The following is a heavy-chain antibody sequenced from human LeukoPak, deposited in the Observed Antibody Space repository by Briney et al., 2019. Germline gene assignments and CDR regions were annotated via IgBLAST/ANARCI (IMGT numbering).Heavy chain of an antibody. D-gene: IGHD2-15*01. Sequence: GGSLRLSCAASGFTFSSYAMSWVRQAAGKGLEWVSAISGSGGSTYYADSVKGRFTISRDNSKNTLYLQMNSLRAEDTAVYYCAKGGYCSGGSCPYAFDIWGQGTMVTVSS. CDR3: AKGGYCSGGSCPYAFDI. J-gene: IGHJ3*02. CDR2: ISGSGGST. CDR1: GFTFSSYA. V-gene: IGHV3-23*01.